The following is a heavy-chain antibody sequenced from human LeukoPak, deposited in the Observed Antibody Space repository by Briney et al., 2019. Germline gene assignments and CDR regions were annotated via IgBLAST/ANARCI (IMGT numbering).Heavy chain of an antibody. Sequence: GGSLRLSCAASGFAFSSYAMSWVRQAPGKGLEWVSAISGSGGSTYYADSVKGRFTISRDNSKNTLYLQMNSLRAEDTAVYYCAKGGLYWSWFDPWGQGTLVTVSS. J-gene: IGHJ5*02. CDR1: GFAFSSYA. V-gene: IGHV3-23*01. CDR3: AKGGLYWSWFDP. CDR2: ISGSGGST. D-gene: IGHD2-15*01.